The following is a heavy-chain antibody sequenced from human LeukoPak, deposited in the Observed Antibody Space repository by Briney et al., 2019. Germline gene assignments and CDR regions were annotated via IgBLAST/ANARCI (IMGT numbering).Heavy chain of an antibody. D-gene: IGHD3-22*01. V-gene: IGHV3-53*01. CDR3: ARDVGGYQRGYFDY. Sequence: GGSLRLSCAASGFTFSSYWMSWLRQAPGKGLEWVSVIYSGGTTYYADSVKGRFTISRDNSKNTLYLQMNSLRAEDTAVYYCARDVGGYQRGYFDYWGQGTLVTVSS. CDR1: GFTFSSYW. CDR2: IYSGGTT. J-gene: IGHJ4*02.